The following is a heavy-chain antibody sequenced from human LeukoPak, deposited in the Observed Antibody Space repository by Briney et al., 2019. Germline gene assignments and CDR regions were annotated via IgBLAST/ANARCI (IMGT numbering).Heavy chain of an antibody. D-gene: IGHD3-10*01. CDR1: GFTFDDYG. V-gene: IGHV3-20*04. CDR2: INWNGGST. CDR3: AREVSGSYSPYFDY. Sequence: PGGSLRLSRAASGFTFDDYGMSWVRQAPGKGLEWVSGINWNGGSTGYADSVKGRFTISRDNAKNSLYLQMNSLRAEDTALYYCAREVSGSYSPYFDYWGQGTLVTVSS. J-gene: IGHJ4*02.